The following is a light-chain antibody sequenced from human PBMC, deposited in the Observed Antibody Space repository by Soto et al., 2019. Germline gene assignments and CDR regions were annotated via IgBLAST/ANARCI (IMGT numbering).Light chain of an antibody. V-gene: IGKV1-39*01. Sequence: DIQMTQSPSSLSASVGDSVTITCRASQKISTYLNWYQQKPGKAPKLLMSSASSLQSGVPSRFSGSGSGTNFTLTISSLHPDDLATYYCQQSSSTPRTFGQGTKVDIK. CDR3: QQSSSTPRT. CDR1: QKISTY. J-gene: IGKJ1*01. CDR2: SAS.